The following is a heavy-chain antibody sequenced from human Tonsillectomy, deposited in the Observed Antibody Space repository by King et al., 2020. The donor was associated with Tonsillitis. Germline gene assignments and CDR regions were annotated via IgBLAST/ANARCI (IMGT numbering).Heavy chain of an antibody. CDR3: ARDRYVYNRGYDAFDI. CDR2: ITYRGSA. D-gene: IGHD3-16*01. Sequence: VQLQESGPGLAKPSQTLSLTCTVSGGSISSSGYYWRWIRQHPVKGLEWIAYITYRGSAYYNPSLESRVTISVDTSNNQFSLGMTSVTAADTAVYYCARDRYVYNRGYDAFDIWGQGTVVTVSS. V-gene: IGHV4-31*03. J-gene: IGHJ3*02. CDR1: GGSISSSGYY.